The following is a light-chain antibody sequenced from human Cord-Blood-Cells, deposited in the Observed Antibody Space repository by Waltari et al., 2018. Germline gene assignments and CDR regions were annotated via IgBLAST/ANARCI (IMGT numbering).Light chain of an antibody. CDR3: SSYAGSNRV. V-gene: IGLV2-8*01. CDR2: EVS. CDR1: SSDAGGYNY. Sequence: QSALTQPPSASGSPGQSVTIPCTGTSSDAGGYNYVSWYQQHPGKAPKLMIYEVSKWPSGVPDRFSGSKSGNTASLTVSGLQAEDEADYYCSSYAGSNRVFGGGTKLTVL. J-gene: IGLJ2*01.